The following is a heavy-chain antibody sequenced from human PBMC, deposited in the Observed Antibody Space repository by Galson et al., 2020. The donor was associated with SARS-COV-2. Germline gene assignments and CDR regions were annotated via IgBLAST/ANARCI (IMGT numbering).Heavy chain of an antibody. CDR2: IKSKTSGGTA. Sequence: GGSLRLSCAASGFTFSPAWMSWVRQAPGKGLEWIGLIKSKTSGGTADYAAPVKGRFTISRDDSKSTVHLQMNSLKTEDTAVYYCTADIAEAGNGEFDFWAQGTLVTVFS. CDR3: TADIAEAGNGEFDF. V-gene: IGHV3-15*01. J-gene: IGHJ4*02. D-gene: IGHD6-19*01. CDR1: GFTFSPAW.